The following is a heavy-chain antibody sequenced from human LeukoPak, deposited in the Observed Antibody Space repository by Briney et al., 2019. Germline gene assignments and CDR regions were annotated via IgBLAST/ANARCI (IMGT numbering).Heavy chain of an antibody. CDR1: GFTFEDYA. V-gene: IGHV3-9*01. CDR2: ISWSSGYI. Sequence: PGGSLRLSCAASGFTFEDYAMHWVRQAPGKGLEWVSGISWSSGYIDYADSVKGRFTISRNNAKNSLHLQMNSLRAGDTAFYYCAKSRSYDNRNPVDYWGQGTLVTVSS. D-gene: IGHD3-22*01. CDR3: AKSRSYDNRNPVDY. J-gene: IGHJ4*02.